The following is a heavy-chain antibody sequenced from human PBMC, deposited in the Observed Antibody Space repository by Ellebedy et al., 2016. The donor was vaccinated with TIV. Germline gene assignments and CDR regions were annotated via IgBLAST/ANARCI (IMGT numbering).Heavy chain of an antibody. Sequence: AASVKVSCKASGYTFTSYGISWVRQAPGQGLEWMGWISAYNGNTNYAQKFQGRVTMTRDTSISTAYMELSRLRSDDTAVYYCARDSAAAWFGELSNPGGYWGQGTLVTVSS. CDR2: ISAYNGNT. V-gene: IGHV1-18*01. CDR1: GYTFTSYG. J-gene: IGHJ4*02. D-gene: IGHD3-10*01. CDR3: ARDSAAAWFGELSNPGGY.